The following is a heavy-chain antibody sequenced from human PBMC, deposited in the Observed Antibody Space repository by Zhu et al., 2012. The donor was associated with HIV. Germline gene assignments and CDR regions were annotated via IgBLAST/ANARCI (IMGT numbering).Heavy chain of an antibody. CDR3: ARSRQRWLQYYHYGMDV. CDR2: IYHSGST. Sequence: QVQLQESGPGLVKPSETLSLTCTVSDGSIRSHYWSWIRQPSGKGLEWIGDIYHSGSTNYNPSLKSRVTISVDTSKNQFSLKVRSVTAADTAVYYCARSRQRWLQYYHYGMDVWGQGTTVTVFS. V-gene: IGHV4-59*11. CDR1: DGSIRSHY. J-gene: IGHJ6*02. D-gene: IGHD5-24*01.